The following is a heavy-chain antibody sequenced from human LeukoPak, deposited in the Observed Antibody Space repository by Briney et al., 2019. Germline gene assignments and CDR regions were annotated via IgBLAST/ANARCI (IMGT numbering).Heavy chain of an antibody. CDR3: ARYYDSSGYYPHFDY. D-gene: IGHD3-22*01. Sequence: TGGSLRLSCAASGFTFSDYYMSWIRQAPGKGLEWVSYISSSGSTIYYADSVKGRFTISRDNAKNSLYLQVNSLRAEDTAVYYCARYYDSSGYYPHFDYWGQGTLVTVSS. CDR2: ISSSGSTI. CDR1: GFTFSDYY. V-gene: IGHV3-11*01. J-gene: IGHJ4*02.